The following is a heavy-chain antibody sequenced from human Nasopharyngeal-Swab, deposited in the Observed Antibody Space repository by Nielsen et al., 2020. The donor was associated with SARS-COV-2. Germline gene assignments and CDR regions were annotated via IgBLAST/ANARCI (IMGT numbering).Heavy chain of an antibody. D-gene: IGHD5-18*01. CDR1: GVAFSSYS. CDR3: ARVAYTAILFDYYYYMDV. CDR2: ISSSSSYI. Sequence: GTLRLSSAACGVAFSSYSMNWVRQAPGKGREWVSSISSSSSYIYYADSVKGRFTISRDNAKNSLYLQMNSLRAEDTAVYYCARVAYTAILFDYYYYMDVWGKGTTVTVSS. V-gene: IGHV3-21*01. J-gene: IGHJ6*03.